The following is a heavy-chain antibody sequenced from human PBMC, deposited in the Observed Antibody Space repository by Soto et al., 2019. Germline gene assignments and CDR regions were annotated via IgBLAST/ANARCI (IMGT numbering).Heavy chain of an antibody. D-gene: IGHD3-3*01. J-gene: IGHJ6*03. CDR3: ARGAKGDFWSGYYSYYYYYYMDV. Sequence: SETLSLTCTVSGGSISSGGYYWSWTRQHPGKGLEWIGYIYYSGSTYYNPSLKSRVTISVDTSKNQFSLKLSSVTAADTAVYYCARGAKGDFWSGYYSYYYYYYMDVWGKGTTVTVSS. CDR2: IYYSGST. V-gene: IGHV4-31*03. CDR1: GGSISSGGYY.